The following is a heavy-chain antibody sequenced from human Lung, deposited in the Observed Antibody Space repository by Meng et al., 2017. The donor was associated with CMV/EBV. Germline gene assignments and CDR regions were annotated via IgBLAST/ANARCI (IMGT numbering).Heavy chain of an antibody. D-gene: IGHD1-26*01. CDR1: GVSVSNDDYH. V-gene: IGHV4-61*08. CDR3: VAYLVGIGGRGY. J-gene: IGHJ4*02. Sequence: GSLRLSCSVSGVSVSNDDYHWSWIRQSPGKGLEWIGQLYSTGTDTFNPSLISRFTISKDTSKNRFSLTLTSVTAADTAVYFCVAYLVGIGGRGYWGQGRMVTVSS. CDR2: LYSTGTD.